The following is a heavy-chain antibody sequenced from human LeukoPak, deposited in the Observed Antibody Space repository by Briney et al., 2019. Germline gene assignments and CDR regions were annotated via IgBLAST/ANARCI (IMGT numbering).Heavy chain of an antibody. CDR2: ISSSGGTI. J-gene: IGHJ4*02. CDR3: ARDAPSIEAQVDY. Sequence: GGSLRLSCAASGFTFSDSWMHWVRQAPGRGLEWVSYISSSGGTIYDADSVRGRFTISRDNAKNSVYLQMNSLRAEDTAVYYCARDAPSIEAQVDYWGQGTLVTASA. D-gene: IGHD3-22*01. CDR1: GFTFSDSW. V-gene: IGHV3-11*04.